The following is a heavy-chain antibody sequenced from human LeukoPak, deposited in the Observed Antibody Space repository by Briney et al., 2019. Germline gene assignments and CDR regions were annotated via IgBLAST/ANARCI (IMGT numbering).Heavy chain of an antibody. CDR1: GFRFSTYI. CDR2: ISGGGSTI. J-gene: IGHJ4*02. V-gene: IGHV3-48*02. CDR3: ARDPGHELIPFGIDY. D-gene: IGHD3-16*01. Sequence: GGSLRLSCTASGFRFSTYIMNWVRQAPGNGLEWVSYISGGGSTIYYADSVKGRFTISRDNAKNSLYLQMNSLTDEDTGVYYCARDPGHELIPFGIDYWGQGTLVTVSS.